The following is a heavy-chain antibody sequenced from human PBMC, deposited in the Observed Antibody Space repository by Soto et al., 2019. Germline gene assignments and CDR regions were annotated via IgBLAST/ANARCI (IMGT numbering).Heavy chain of an antibody. D-gene: IGHD2-2*02. J-gene: IGHJ4*02. CDR2: ITDGGGSK. CDR3: AKVGLFRNGYMGVVRGDY. CDR1: GFTFGRFP. Sequence: EVQLLESGGGLVQPGGSLRLSCTASGFTFGRFPISGVRQLPGKGLEGVSGITDGGGSKFYADSVQGRFTISRDNSKNTLYLQMSSLTAEDTAIYYCAKVGLFRNGYMGVVRGDYWGQGTLVTVSA. V-gene: IGHV3-23*01.